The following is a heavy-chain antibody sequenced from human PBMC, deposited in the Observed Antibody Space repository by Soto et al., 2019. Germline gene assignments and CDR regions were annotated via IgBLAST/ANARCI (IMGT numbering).Heavy chain of an antibody. V-gene: IGHV3-9*01. Sequence: EVQLVESGGGLVQPGRSLRLSCAASGFTFDDYAMHWVRQAPGKGLEWVSGISWNSGSIGYADSVKGRFTISRDNAKNSLYLQMNSLRAEDTALYYCAKDKVSYDSSGYYDYWGQGTLVTVSS. D-gene: IGHD3-22*01. CDR3: AKDKVSYDSSGYYDY. J-gene: IGHJ4*02. CDR1: GFTFDDYA. CDR2: ISWNSGSI.